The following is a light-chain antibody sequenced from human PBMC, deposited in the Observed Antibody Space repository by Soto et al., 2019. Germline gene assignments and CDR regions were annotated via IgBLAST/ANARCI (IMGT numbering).Light chain of an antibody. V-gene: IGLV2-14*01. CDR3: SSHTSTSTLVV. J-gene: IGLJ2*01. CDR1: ASDVGGYSY. Sequence: QSALTQPASVSGSPGQSITISCTGTASDVGGYSYVSWYQQHPGKAPKLMIFGVSNRPSGVSNRFSGSKSGNTASLTISGLQTEDEADYYCSSHTSTSTLVVFGGGTKVTVL. CDR2: GVS.